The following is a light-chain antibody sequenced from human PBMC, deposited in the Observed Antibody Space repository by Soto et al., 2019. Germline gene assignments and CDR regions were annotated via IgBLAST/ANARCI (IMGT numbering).Light chain of an antibody. J-gene: IGKJ4*01. CDR3: QHFNNYPPT. CDR1: QGISGP. CDR2: AAS. Sequence: AIQLTQSPSSLSASVGDRVTIACRASQGISGPLAWYQQKPGKAPQLLISAASNLEIGVPSRFSGSGSGTDFTLTISSLQPEDFATYYCQHFNNYPPTFGGGTRVEIK. V-gene: IGKV1D-13*01.